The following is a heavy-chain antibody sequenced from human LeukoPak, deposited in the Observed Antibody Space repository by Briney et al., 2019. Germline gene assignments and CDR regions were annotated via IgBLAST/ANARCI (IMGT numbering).Heavy chain of an antibody. V-gene: IGHV3-23*01. CDR2: ISGSGGST. CDR3: AKSELLLLFGVVNHPPVAFDY. D-gene: IGHD3-3*01. CDR1: GFTFSSYA. J-gene: IGHJ4*02. Sequence: GGSLRLSCAASGFTFSSYAMSWVRQAPGKGLEWVSAISGSGGSTYYADSVKGRFTISRDNSKNTLYLQMNSLRAEDTAVYYCAKSELLLLFGVVNHPPVAFDYWGQGTLVTVSS.